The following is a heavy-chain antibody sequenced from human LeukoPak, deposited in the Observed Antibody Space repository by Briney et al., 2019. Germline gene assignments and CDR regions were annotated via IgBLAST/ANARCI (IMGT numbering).Heavy chain of an antibody. CDR3: ATTDILTGYYEVRY. J-gene: IGHJ4*02. CDR1: GYTFTSYD. V-gene: IGHV1-8*01. Sequence: ASVKVSCKASGYTFTSYDINWVRQATGQGLEWVGWMNPNSGNTGYAQKFQGRVTMTRNTSISTAYMELSSLRSEDTAVYYCATTDILTGYYEVRYWGQGTLVTVSS. CDR2: MNPNSGNT. D-gene: IGHD3-9*01.